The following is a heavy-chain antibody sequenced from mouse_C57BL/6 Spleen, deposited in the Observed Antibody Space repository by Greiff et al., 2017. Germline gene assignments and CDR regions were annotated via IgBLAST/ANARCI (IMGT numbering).Heavy chain of an antibody. CDR1: GYTFTSYW. V-gene: IGHV1-74*01. J-gene: IGHJ3*01. CDR2: IHPSDGDT. D-gene: IGHD1-1*01. CDR3: GITTVEEGFAY. Sequence: VQLQQPGAELVKPGASVKVSCKASGYTFTSYWMHWVKQRPGQGLEWIGRIHPSDGDTNYNQKFKGKATLTVDKSSSTAYMQLSSLTSEDSAVYYWGITTVEEGFAYWGQGTLVTVSA.